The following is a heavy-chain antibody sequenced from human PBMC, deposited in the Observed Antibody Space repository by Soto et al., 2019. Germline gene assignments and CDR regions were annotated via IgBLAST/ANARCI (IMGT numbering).Heavy chain of an antibody. Sequence: EVQLVESGGGLVKPGGSLRLSCAASGFTFSSYSMNWVRQAPGKGLEWVSSISSSSSYIYYADSVKGRFTISRDNAKNLLYLQRNSMRAEVTAVYYCARDPRYSSGLYYFDYWGQGTLVTVSS. CDR3: ARDPRYSSGLYYFDY. J-gene: IGHJ4*02. CDR2: ISSSSSYI. V-gene: IGHV3-21*01. CDR1: GFTFSSYS. D-gene: IGHD6-19*01.